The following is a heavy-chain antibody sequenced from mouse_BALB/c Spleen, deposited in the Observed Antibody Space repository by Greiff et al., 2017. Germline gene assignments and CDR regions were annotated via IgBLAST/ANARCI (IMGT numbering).Heavy chain of an antibody. J-gene: IGHJ4*01. CDR1: GFTFSSYA. Sequence: DVMLVESGGGLVKPGGSLKLSCAASGFTFSSYAMSWVRQTPEKRLEWVASISSGGSTYYPDSVKGRFTISRDNARNILYLQMSSLRSEDTAMYYCARGRASGYGAMDYWGQGTSVTVSS. CDR3: ARGRASGYGAMDY. V-gene: IGHV5-6-5*01. CDR2: ISSGGST. D-gene: IGHD3-1*01.